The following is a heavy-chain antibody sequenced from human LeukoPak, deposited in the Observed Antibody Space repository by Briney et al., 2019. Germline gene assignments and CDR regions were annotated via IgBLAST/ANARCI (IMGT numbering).Heavy chain of an antibody. D-gene: IGHD6-13*01. CDR1: GVSFSGYY. V-gene: IGHV4-34*01. J-gene: IGHJ4*02. CDR2: INHSGST. Sequence: SETLSLTCAVYGVSFSGYYWSWIRQPPGKGLEWIGEINHSGSTNYNPSLKSRVTISVDTSKNQFSLKLSSVTAADTAVYYCARASLYSSTKFDYWGQGTLVTVSS. CDR3: ARASLYSSTKFDY.